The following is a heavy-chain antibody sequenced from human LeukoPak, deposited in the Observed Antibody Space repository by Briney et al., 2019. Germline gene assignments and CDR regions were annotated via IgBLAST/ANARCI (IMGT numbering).Heavy chain of an antibody. CDR3: ARGVVEMATHQQEY. J-gene: IGHJ4*02. D-gene: IGHD5-24*01. V-gene: IGHV4-39*01. CDR2: IYYSGST. Sequence: PSETLSLTCTVSGGSISSSSYYWGWIRQPPGKGLEWIGSIYYSGSTYYNPSLKSRVTISVDTSKNQFSLKLSSVTAADTAVYYCARGVVEMATHQQEYWGQGTLVTVSS. CDR1: GGSISSSSYY.